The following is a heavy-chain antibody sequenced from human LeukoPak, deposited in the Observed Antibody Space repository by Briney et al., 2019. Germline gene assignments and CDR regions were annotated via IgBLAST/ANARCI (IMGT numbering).Heavy chain of an antibody. CDR1: GFTFSSYA. CDR2: ISYDGSNK. J-gene: IGHJ6*03. CDR3: ARDLVGAKDYMDV. D-gene: IGHD1-26*01. V-gene: IGHV3-30*04. Sequence: GGSLRLSCAASGFTFSSYAMHWVRQAPGKGLEWVAVISYDGSNKYYADSVKGRFTISRDNSKNTLCLQMNSLRAEDTAVYYCARDLVGAKDYMDVWGKGTTVTVSS.